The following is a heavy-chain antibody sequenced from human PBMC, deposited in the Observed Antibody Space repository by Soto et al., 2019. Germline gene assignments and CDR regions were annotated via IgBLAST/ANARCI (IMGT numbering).Heavy chain of an antibody. CDR3: AREVEIGYYFDY. J-gene: IGHJ4*02. Sequence: SETLSLTCTVSGGSISSSSYYWGWIRQPPGKGLEWIGSIYYSGSTYYNPSLKSRVTISVDTSKNQFSRKLSSVTAADTAVYYCAREVEIGYYFDYWGQGTLVTVSS. CDR1: GGSISSSSYY. D-gene: IGHD2-2*01. CDR2: IYYSGST. V-gene: IGHV4-39*02.